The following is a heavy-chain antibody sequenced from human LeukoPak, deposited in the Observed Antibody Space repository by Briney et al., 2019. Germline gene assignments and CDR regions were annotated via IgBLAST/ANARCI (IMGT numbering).Heavy chain of an antibody. Sequence: SETLSLTCTVSGGSSSSYYWSWIRQPPGKGLEWIGYIYYSGSTNYNPSLKSRVTISVDTSKNQFSLKLSSVTAADTAVYYCASKVMVRGVIINPQVDYWGQGTLVTVSS. J-gene: IGHJ4*02. CDR3: ASKVMVRGVIINPQVDY. D-gene: IGHD3-10*01. CDR1: GGSSSSYY. CDR2: IYYSGST. V-gene: IGHV4-59*12.